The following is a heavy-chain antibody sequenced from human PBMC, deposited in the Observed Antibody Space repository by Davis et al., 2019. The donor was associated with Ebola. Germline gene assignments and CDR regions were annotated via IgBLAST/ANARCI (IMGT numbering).Heavy chain of an antibody. CDR3: AKIVVVTAIPHFDY. V-gene: IGHV3-48*01. Sequence: GGSLRLSCAASGLTFSSYSMNWVRQAPGKGLEWVSYISSSSSTIYYADSVKGRFTISRDNSKKTMYLQMNSLRGEDTAVYYCAKIVVVTAIPHFDYWGQGTLVTVSS. J-gene: IGHJ4*02. CDR1: GLTFSSYS. D-gene: IGHD2-21*02. CDR2: ISSSSSTI.